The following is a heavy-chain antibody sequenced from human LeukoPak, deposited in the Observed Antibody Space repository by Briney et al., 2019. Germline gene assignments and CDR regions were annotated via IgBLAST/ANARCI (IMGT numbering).Heavy chain of an antibody. D-gene: IGHD6-13*01. CDR3: ARHHSSTWYIGY. J-gene: IGHJ4*02. CDR2: IHYTGSS. V-gene: IGHV4-39*01. Sequence: SETLSLTCAVSGGSISTNTYYWGWIRQPPGKGLEWIVSIHYTGSSWYNPSLKSRVTISVDTSKNQFSLKLSSVNAADTAVYYCARHHSSTWYIGYWGQGTLVTVSS. CDR1: GGSISTNTYY.